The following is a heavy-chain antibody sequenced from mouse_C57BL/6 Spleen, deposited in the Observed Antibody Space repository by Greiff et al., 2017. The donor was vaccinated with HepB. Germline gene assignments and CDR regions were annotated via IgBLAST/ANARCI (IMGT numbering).Heavy chain of an antibody. Sequence: QVQLQQSGAELVKPGASVKISCKASGYAFSSYWMNWVKQRPGKGLEWIGQIYPGDGDPNYNGKFKGKATLTADKSSSTAYMPLSRLTSEDSAVYFCARDYGSSFMDYWGQGTSVTVSS. CDR1: GYAFSSYW. CDR2: IYPGDGDP. D-gene: IGHD1-1*01. J-gene: IGHJ4*01. V-gene: IGHV1-80*01. CDR3: ARDYGSSFMDY.